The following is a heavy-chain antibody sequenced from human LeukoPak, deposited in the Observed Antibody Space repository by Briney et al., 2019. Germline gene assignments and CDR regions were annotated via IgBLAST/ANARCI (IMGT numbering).Heavy chain of an antibody. CDR2: IYYSGTT. CDR1: GGSISSSSYY. CDR3: ARQVSYYYYMDV. J-gene: IGHJ6*03. Sequence: SETLSLTCTVSGGSISSSSYYWGWIRQPPGKGLEWIGSIYYSGTTYYNPSLKSRVTISVDTSKNQFSLKLSSVTAADTAVYYCARQVSYYYYMDVWSKGTTVTVSS. V-gene: IGHV4-39*01.